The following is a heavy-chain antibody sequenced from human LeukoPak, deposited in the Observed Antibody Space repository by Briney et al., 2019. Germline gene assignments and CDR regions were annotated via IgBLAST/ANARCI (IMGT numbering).Heavy chain of an antibody. D-gene: IGHD2/OR15-2a*01. V-gene: IGHV3-48*04. Sequence: QPGGSLRLSCAASGFTFSSCSMNWVRQAPGKGLEWVSYISSSSSSTIYYADSVRGRFTISRDNAKNSLYLQMNSLRAEDTAVYYCARVGTTGYYYYYMDVWGKGTTVTVSS. J-gene: IGHJ6*03. CDR2: ISSSSSSTI. CDR3: ARVGTTGYYYYYMDV. CDR1: GFTFSSCS.